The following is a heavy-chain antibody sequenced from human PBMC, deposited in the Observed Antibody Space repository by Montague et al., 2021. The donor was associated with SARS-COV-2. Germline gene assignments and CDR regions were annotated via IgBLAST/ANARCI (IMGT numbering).Heavy chain of an antibody. J-gene: IGHJ3*01. D-gene: IGHD3-22*01. CDR1: GATISSDY. CDR2: MSYSGSA. Sequence: SETLSFTCTVSGATISSDYWSWIRQSPRKGLEWIGYMSYSGSATYNPSLESRVAISRDTSKNQFSLTLIPATAADTAIYYCARTSDPSNFDSTGYHGAFDVWGQGTTVIVSS. V-gene: IGHV4-59*01. CDR3: ARTSDPSNFDSTGYHGAFDV.